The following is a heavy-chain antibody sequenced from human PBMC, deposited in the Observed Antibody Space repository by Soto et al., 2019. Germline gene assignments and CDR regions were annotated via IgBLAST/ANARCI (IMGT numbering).Heavy chain of an antibody. CDR1: GFTVSSKY. D-gene: IGHD2-15*01. CDR2: IQSGGTT. V-gene: IGHV3-66*01. J-gene: IGHJ6*04. CDR3: ARDDVLCDGGRCYGIPLDV. Sequence: EVQLVESGGGLVQPGGSLRLSCAASGFTVSSKYMTWVRQAPGKGLEWVSLIQSGGTTYYADSVKRRFTISRDTSENTLHLQMDSLRVEDTAVYYCARDDVLCDGGRCYGIPLDVWCKGTTVTVSS.